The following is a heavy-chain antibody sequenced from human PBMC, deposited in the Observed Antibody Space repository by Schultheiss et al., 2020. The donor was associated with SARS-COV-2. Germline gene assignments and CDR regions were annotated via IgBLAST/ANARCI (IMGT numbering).Heavy chain of an antibody. CDR1: GGSISSYY. V-gene: IGHV4-59*01. J-gene: IGHJ1*01. CDR2: IYYSGST. D-gene: IGHD1-26*01. Sequence: SETLSLTCTVSGGSISSYYWSWIRQPPGKGLEWIGYIYYSGSTNYNPSLKSRVTISVDTSKNQFSLKLSSVTAADTAVYYCASSPAGSYYSVYFQNWGQGTLVTVAS. CDR3: ASSPAGSYYSVYFQN.